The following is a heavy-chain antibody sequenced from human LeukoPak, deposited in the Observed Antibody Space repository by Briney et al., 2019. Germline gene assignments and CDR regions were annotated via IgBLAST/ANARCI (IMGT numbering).Heavy chain of an antibody. V-gene: IGHV3-7*01. Sequence: GGSLRLSCAASGFTFSSYSMSWVRQAPGKGLEWVANIKQDGSEKYYVDSVKGRFTISRDNAKNSLYLQMNSLRAEDTAVYYCARGSGSYPFDYWGQGTLVTVSS. CDR2: IKQDGSEK. CDR1: GFTFSSYS. D-gene: IGHD1-26*01. CDR3: ARGSGSYPFDY. J-gene: IGHJ4*02.